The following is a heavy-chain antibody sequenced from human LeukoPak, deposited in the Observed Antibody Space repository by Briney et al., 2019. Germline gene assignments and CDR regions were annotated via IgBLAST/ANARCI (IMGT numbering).Heavy chain of an antibody. J-gene: IGHJ3*02. CDR1: GYTFTGYY. CDR2: INPNSGGT. V-gene: IGHV1-2*02. D-gene: IGHD3-10*01. CDR3: ARGGLLWFGELRNDAFDI. Sequence: GASVKVSCKASGYTFTGYYMHWVRQAPGQGLEWMGWINPNSGGTNYAQKFQGRVTMTRDTSISTAYMELSRLRSDDTAVYYCARGGLLWFGELRNDAFDIWGQGTMVTVSS.